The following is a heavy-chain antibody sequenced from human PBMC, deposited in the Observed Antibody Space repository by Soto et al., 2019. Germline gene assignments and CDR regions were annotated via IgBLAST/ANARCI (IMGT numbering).Heavy chain of an antibody. CDR1: GYTFTGYY. D-gene: IGHD2-2*01. V-gene: IGHV1-2*04. Sequence: GASVKVSCKASGYTFTGYYMHWVRQAPGQGLEWMGCINPNSGGTNYAQKFQGWVTMTRDTSISTAYMELSRLRSDDTAVYYCARGYCSSTSCPETYYYGMDVWGQGTTVTVSS. J-gene: IGHJ6*02. CDR3: ARGYCSSTSCPETYYYGMDV. CDR2: INPNSGGT.